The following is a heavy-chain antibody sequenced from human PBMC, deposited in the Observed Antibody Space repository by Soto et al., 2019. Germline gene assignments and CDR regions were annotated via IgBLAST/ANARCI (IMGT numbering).Heavy chain of an antibody. J-gene: IGHJ6*03. V-gene: IGHV3-23*01. Sequence: PGGSLRLSCAASGFCFKIYAMKWVRQAPGKGLECISAISAGGGNTYYADSVKGRFTISRDNSKNTLYLQMNSLRADDTAVYYCAKAPTYDYYYYMDVWGKGTTVTVSS. CDR2: ISAGGGNT. CDR3: AKAPTYDYYYYMDV. CDR1: GFCFKIYA.